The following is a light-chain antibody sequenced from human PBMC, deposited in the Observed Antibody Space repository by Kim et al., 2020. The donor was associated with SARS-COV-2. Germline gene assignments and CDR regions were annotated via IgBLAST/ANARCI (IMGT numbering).Light chain of an antibody. V-gene: IGLV3-19*01. CDR1: SLRNYY. Sequence: SSELTQDPAVSVALGQTVRITCQGDSLRNYYASWYQQKPRQAPVLVIYGRNNWPSGIPDRISGSTSGNTASLTITGARAEDEADFYCQSRDSGGKVIFGGGTQLTVL. CDR3: QSRDSGGKVI. J-gene: IGLJ2*01. CDR2: GRN.